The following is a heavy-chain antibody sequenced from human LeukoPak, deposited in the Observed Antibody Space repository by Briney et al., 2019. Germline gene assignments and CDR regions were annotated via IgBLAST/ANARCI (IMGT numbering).Heavy chain of an antibody. D-gene: IGHD1-7*01. V-gene: IGHV3-30*02. J-gene: IGHJ4*02. CDR3: ARDYNWNSVGFGY. CDR1: GFIFTSYG. CDR2: IRYDGSIK. Sequence: GGSLRLSCAASGFIFTSYGMHWVRQAPGKGLEWVAFIRYDGSIKFYADSVKGRFTISRDNAKNSLYLQMNSLRAEDTAVYYCARDYNWNSVGFGYWGQGTLVTVSS.